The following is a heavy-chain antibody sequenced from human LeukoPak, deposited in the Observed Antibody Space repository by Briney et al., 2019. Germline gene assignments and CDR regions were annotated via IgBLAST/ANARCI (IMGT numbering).Heavy chain of an antibody. CDR3: AEFPRITAVPYYYYMDV. Sequence: SETLSLTCTVSGGSISDSSHFWGWIRQPPGKGLEWIGSFYYSASTYYNPSLRSRVTISADTSKDRFSLRLTSVTAADTAVYYCAEFPRITAVPYYYYMDVWGKGTTVTVSS. D-gene: IGHD6-6*01. CDR1: GGSISDSSHF. CDR2: FYYSAST. V-gene: IGHV4-39*02. J-gene: IGHJ6*03.